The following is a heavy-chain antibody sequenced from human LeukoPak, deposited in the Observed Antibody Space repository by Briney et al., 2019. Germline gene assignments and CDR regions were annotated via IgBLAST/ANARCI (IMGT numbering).Heavy chain of an antibody. CDR3: ARGHDILTGYYTAGDFDY. CDR1: GYTFTSYG. Sequence: ASVKVSCKASGYTFTSYGISWVRQAPGQGLEWMGWISAYNGNTNYAQKLQSRVTMTTDTSTSTAYMELRSLRSDDTAVYYCARGHDILTGYYTAGDFDYWGQGTLVTVSS. CDR2: ISAYNGNT. D-gene: IGHD3-9*01. V-gene: IGHV1-18*01. J-gene: IGHJ4*02.